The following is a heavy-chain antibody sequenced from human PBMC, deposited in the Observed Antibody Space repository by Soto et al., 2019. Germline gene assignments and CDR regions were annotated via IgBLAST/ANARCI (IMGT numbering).Heavy chain of an antibody. J-gene: IGHJ4*02. D-gene: IGHD3-22*01. CDR1: GFSLSTSGVG. Sequence: QITLKESGPTLVKPTQTLTLTCTFSGFSLSTSGVGVGWIRQPPGKALEWLALIYWDDDKRYSPSLKSRLTITKDTSKNQVVLTMTNMDPVDTATYYCAHSQGDSSGYTTPEFDYWGQGTLVTVSS. V-gene: IGHV2-5*02. CDR2: IYWDDDK. CDR3: AHSQGDSSGYTTPEFDY.